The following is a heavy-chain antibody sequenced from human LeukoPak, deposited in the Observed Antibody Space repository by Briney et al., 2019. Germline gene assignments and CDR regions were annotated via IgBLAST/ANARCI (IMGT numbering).Heavy chain of an antibody. Sequence: ASVRDSRKPSGYASTGNYLHWVRHAPRQGPEWMARIDPNSGSTHYAQKFQVRVTVTRDTSTSTVYMELSGLRSDDTAVYYCARVPGPYTTSRFDYWGQGTLVTVSS. CDR1: GYASTGNY. CDR2: IDPNSGST. D-gene: IGHD2-2*02. CDR3: ARVPGPYTTSRFDY. J-gene: IGHJ4*02. V-gene: IGHV1-2*02.